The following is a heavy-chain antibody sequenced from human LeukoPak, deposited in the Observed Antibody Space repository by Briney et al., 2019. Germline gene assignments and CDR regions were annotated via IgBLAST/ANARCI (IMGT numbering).Heavy chain of an antibody. CDR2: INPSTGTK. Sequence: GGSLRLSCAASGFTFSAYTMNWVRQAPGKGLEWVSYINPSTGTKSYADSVKGRFTISSDNAPNSLYLQMNSLRDEDTAVYYCARDQAYAFDIWGQGTMVTVSS. CDR3: ARDQAYAFDI. J-gene: IGHJ3*02. CDR1: GFTFSAYT. V-gene: IGHV3-48*02.